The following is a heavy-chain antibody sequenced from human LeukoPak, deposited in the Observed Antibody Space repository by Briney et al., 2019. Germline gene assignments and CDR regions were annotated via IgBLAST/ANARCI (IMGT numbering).Heavy chain of an antibody. V-gene: IGHV1-24*01. CDR2: FDPEDGET. CDR1: GYTLTELS. J-gene: IGHJ4*02. Sequence: ASVKVSCKVSGYTLTELSMHWVRQAPGKGLEWMGGFDPEDGETIYAQKFQGRVTMTEDTSTDTAYMELSSLKSEDTAVYYCATFSDYGDYHFAYWGQGTLVTVSP. D-gene: IGHD4-17*01. CDR3: ATFSDYGDYHFAY.